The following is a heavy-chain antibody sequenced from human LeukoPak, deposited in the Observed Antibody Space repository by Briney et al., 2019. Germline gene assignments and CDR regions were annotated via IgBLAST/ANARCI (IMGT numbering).Heavy chain of an antibody. D-gene: IGHD4-11*01. CDR2: IGVHNGKT. Sequence: ASVRVSCQTSGYTFSNYGIAWVRQAPGQGLEWMGWIGVHNGKTNFGQNFQDRVTLTTDASTNTAYMELRGLRNDDTAIYYCARVPHSHFDHWGQGTLLTVSS. V-gene: IGHV1-18*01. CDR1: GYTFSNYG. J-gene: IGHJ4*02. CDR3: ARVPHSHFDH.